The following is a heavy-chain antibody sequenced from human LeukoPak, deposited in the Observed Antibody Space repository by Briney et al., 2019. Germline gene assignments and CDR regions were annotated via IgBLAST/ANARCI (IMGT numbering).Heavy chain of an antibody. V-gene: IGHV3-11*01. J-gene: IGHJ4*02. CDR1: GFTFSDYY. Sequence: GGSLRLSCAASGFTFSDYYMTWIRQAPGKGLEWVSHISGSGYTIYYADSVKGRFTISRDNAKNSLYLQMNSLRAEDTAVYYCARSYGSGTYEGYWGQGTLVTVSS. CDR3: ARSYGSGTYEGY. D-gene: IGHD3-10*01. CDR2: ISGSGYTI.